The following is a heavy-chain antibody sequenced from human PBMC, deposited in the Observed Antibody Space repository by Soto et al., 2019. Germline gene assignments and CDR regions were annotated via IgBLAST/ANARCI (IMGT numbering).Heavy chain of an antibody. V-gene: IGHV1-8*01. Sequence: ASVKVSCKASGYTFTSYDLNWVRQATGQGLEWMGWMNPNSGNTGYAQKFQGRVTMTRNTSISTAYMELSSLRSEDTAVYYCARGVPLTYYYDSSGYYYDYWGQGTLVTVSS. CDR2: MNPNSGNT. CDR1: GYTFTSYD. CDR3: ARGVPLTYYYDSSGYYYDY. D-gene: IGHD3-22*01. J-gene: IGHJ4*02.